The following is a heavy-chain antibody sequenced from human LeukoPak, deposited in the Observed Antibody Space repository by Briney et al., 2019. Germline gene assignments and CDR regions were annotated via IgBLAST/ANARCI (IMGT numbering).Heavy chain of an antibody. CDR2: IYYSGST. Sequence: SETMSLTCTVSGGSISSSSYYWGWIRQPPGKGLEWIGSIYYSGSTYYNPSLKSRFIISVDTSKNQFSLKLSSVTAADTAVYYCASNPAYYYDSSGYYAGAFDIWGQGTMVTVSS. D-gene: IGHD3-22*01. CDR1: GGSISSSSYY. V-gene: IGHV4-39*01. J-gene: IGHJ3*02. CDR3: ASNPAYYYDSSGYYAGAFDI.